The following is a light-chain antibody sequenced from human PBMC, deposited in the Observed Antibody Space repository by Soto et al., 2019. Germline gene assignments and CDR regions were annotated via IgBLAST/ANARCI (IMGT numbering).Light chain of an antibody. CDR3: QQYYSTPLT. V-gene: IGKV4-1*01. Sequence: DFVMTQSPDSLAVSLGEGATINCRSSQSVLSNSDNKNYLAWYQQKPGQPPKLLIYWASTRESGVPDRFSGSGSGTDFTLSISSLQAEDVAVYYCQQYYSTPLTFGGGTKVDIK. CDR2: WAS. J-gene: IGKJ4*01. CDR1: QSVLSNSDNKNY.